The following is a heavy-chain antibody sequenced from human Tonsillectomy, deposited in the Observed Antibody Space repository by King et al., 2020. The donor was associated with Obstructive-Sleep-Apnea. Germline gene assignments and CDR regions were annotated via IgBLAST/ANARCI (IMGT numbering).Heavy chain of an antibody. CDR3: ARADGGDHHFTRDWFDP. J-gene: IGHJ5*02. V-gene: IGHV4-30-4*07. D-gene: IGHD3-16*01. CDR2: IYYTGTA. CDR1: GGSITSGGYT. Sequence: HVQLQESGPGLVKPSQTLSLTCAVSGGSITSGGYTWSWIRQPPGKGLEWIGYIYYTGTAYYTPSLRSRVSMSVDTSKNQFSLKVTSVTAADTAVYYCARADGGDHHFTRDWFDPWGQGTLVTVSS.